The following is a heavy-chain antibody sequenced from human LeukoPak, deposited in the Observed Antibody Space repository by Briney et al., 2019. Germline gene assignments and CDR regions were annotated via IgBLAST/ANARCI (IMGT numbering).Heavy chain of an antibody. Sequence: KHGESLKISCKGSGYSFTSYWIGWVRRMPGKGLEWMGIIYPGDSDTKYSPSFQGQVTISADKSISTAYLQWSSLKASDTAVYYCARTGYSSGWYVGSFDYWGQGTLVTVSS. CDR1: GYSFTSYW. J-gene: IGHJ4*02. CDR3: ARTGYSSGWYVGSFDY. V-gene: IGHV5-51*01. CDR2: IYPGDSDT. D-gene: IGHD6-19*01.